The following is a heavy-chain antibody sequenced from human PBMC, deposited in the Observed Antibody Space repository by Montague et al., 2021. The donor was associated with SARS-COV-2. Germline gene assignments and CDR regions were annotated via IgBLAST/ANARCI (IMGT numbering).Heavy chain of an antibody. Sequence: SETLSLTCSVFGGSISTSYWSWIRQSPGKGLEWIGYISYSGSTNYNPSLKSRVTISMDTSENQFSLKLTSVTAADTAVYYCARDQGHNRWIYGYWGQGTLVTVSS. CDR3: ARDQGHNRWIYGY. CDR2: ISYSGST. D-gene: IGHD3-16*01. CDR1: GGSISTSY. J-gene: IGHJ4*02. V-gene: IGHV4-59*01.